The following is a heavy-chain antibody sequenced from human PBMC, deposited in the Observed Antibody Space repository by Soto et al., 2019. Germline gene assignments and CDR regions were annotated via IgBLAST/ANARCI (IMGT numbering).Heavy chain of an antibody. D-gene: IGHD2-2*01. CDR3: ASWPYCSSTSFYGYFDY. V-gene: IGHV3-21*01. J-gene: IGHJ4*02. CDR2: ISSSSSYI. CDR1: GFTFSSYS. Sequence: GGSLRLSCAASGFTFSSYSMNWVRQAPGKGLEWVSSISSSSSYIYYADSVKGRFTISRDNAKNSLYLQMNSLRAEDTAVYYCASWPYCSSTSFYGYFDYWGQGTLVTVSS.